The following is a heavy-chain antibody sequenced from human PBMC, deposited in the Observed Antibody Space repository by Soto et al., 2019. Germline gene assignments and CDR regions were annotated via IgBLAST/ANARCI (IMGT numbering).Heavy chain of an antibody. J-gene: IGHJ3*02. D-gene: IGHD6-13*01. CDR1: GYTFTRHY. V-gene: IGHV1-46*01. Sequence: QMQLVQSGAEVKKPGASVKVSCKASGYTFTRHYIHWVRQAPGQGLEWMGIINSSGGHTYYAQKFQGRVVLISHTSTSTVYMELSSLRSEATAVYYCARDLLAAGSDALDIWGQGTMVTVSS. CDR3: ARDLLAAGSDALDI. CDR2: INSSGGHT.